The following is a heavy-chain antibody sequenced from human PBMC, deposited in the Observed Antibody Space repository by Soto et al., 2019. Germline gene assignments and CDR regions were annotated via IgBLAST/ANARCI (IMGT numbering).Heavy chain of an antibody. V-gene: IGHV1-69*01. J-gene: IGHJ6*02. CDR1: GGTFSSYA. CDR3: ARSLLGYCSSTSCYYYYGMDV. Sequence: QVQLVQSGAEVKKPGSSVKVSCKASGGTFSSYAISWVRQAPGQGLEWMGGIIPIFGTANYAQKFQGRVTITADESTSTAYMELSSLRSDDTAVYYCARSLLGYCSSTSCYYYYGMDVWGQGTTVTVSS. D-gene: IGHD2-2*01. CDR2: IIPIFGTA.